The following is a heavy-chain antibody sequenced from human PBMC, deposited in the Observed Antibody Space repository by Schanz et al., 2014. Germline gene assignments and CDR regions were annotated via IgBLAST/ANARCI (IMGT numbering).Heavy chain of an antibody. Sequence: EVQLAESGGGLVEPGGSLRLSCAASGFSFSSYAMGWVRQARGKGLEWVSAMNESHSTIYYADSVRGRFTISRDNAKNSLFLQMNSLRAEDTAVYYCLAPDYDMDVWGQGTTVTVSS. V-gene: IGHV3-23*04. CDR3: LAPDYDMDV. J-gene: IGHJ6*02. CDR2: MNESHSTI. CDR1: GFSFSSYA.